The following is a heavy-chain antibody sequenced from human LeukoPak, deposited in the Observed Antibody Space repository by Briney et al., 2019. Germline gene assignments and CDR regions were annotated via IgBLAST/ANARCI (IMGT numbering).Heavy chain of an antibody. Sequence: ASVKVSCKASGYTFTSYGISWVRQAPGQGLEWMGWISAYNGNTNYAQKLQGRVTMTTDTSTSTAYVELRSLRSDDTAVYYCARAARLYYFDYWGQGTLVTVSS. CDR1: GYTFTSYG. D-gene: IGHD6-6*01. J-gene: IGHJ4*02. CDR3: ARAARLYYFDY. V-gene: IGHV1-18*01. CDR2: ISAYNGNT.